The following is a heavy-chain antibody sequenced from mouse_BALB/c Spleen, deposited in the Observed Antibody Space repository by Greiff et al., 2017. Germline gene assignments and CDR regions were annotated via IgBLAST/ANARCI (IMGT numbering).Heavy chain of an antibody. CDR2: ISSGGSYT. Sequence: EVQLVESGGGLVKPGGSLKLSCAASGFTFSSYAMSWVRQTPEKRLEWVATISSGGSYTYYPDSVKGRFTISRDNAKNTLYLQMSSLRSEDTAMYYCASPVITTVPWFAYWGQGTLVTVSA. V-gene: IGHV5-9-3*01. CDR1: GFTFSSYA. CDR3: ASPVITTVPWFAY. J-gene: IGHJ3*01. D-gene: IGHD1-2*01.